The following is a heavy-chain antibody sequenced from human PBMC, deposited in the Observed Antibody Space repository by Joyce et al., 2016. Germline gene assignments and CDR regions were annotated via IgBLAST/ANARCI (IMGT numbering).Heavy chain of an antibody. CDR3: ARRDYYNSAVGAFDF. Sequence: EVQLVQSGAEVKKPGESLKISCKGSGYNSFTNFWIGWVRQMPGKGLEWRGIIYPGDADTRDSPSFQGQVTISADKSISTAYVQWSNLKTSDTAMYYCARRDYYNSAVGAFDFWGQGTMVTVSS. V-gene: IGHV5-51*01. CDR1: GYNSFTNFW. D-gene: IGHD3-22*01. J-gene: IGHJ3*01. CDR2: IYPGDADT.